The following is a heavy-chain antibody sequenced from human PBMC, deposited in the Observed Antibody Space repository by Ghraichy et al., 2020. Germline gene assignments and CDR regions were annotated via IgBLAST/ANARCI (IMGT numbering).Heavy chain of an antibody. Sequence: GESLNISCAASGFTFSSYSMNWVRQAPGKGLEWVSSISSSSSYIYYADSVKGRFTISRDNAKNSLYLQMNSLRAEDTAVYYCARDSGSKTYYYYYYYMDVWGKGTTVTVSS. D-gene: IGHD1-26*01. V-gene: IGHV3-21*01. J-gene: IGHJ6*03. CDR1: GFTFSSYS. CDR2: ISSSSSYI. CDR3: ARDSGSKTYYYYYYYMDV.